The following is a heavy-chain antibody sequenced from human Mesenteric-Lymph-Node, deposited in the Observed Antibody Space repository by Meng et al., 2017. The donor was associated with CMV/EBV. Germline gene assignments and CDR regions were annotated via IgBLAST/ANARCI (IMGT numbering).Heavy chain of an antibody. Sequence: SLRTSGMGVGWIRQPPGKALEWLAIIYWSDGKRYSPSLKSRLTITKDTSKNQVVLTMTNMNTVNTATYYCAHYSASPAAIPYYFDYWGQGTLVTVSS. V-gene: IGHV2-5*01. CDR2: IYWSDGK. D-gene: IGHD2-2*01. J-gene: IGHJ4*02. CDR1: SLRTSGMG. CDR3: AHYSASPAAIPYYFDY.